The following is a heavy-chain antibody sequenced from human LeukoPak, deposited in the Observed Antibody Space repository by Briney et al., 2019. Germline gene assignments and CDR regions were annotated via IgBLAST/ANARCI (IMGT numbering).Heavy chain of an antibody. CDR2: MSPANGDA. Sequence: GASVTVSCKASGYTFTTHDIIWVRQATGQGLEWMGWMSPANGDAGYAQDFQGRVTMTRDSATSTAYMELSSLRSEDTAVYYCARGAAPQYYFYMDVWGKGTTVTVSS. CDR1: GYTFTTHD. D-gene: IGHD6-25*01. J-gene: IGHJ6*03. CDR3: ARGAAPQYYFYMDV. V-gene: IGHV1-8*01.